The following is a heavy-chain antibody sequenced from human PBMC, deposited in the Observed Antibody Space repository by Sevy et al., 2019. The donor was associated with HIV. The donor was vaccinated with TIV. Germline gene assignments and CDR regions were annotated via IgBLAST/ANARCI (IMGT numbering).Heavy chain of an antibody. CDR1: GFTFSTCA. V-gene: IGHV3-23*01. D-gene: IGHD3-3*01. Sequence: LSLTCAASGFTFSTCAMSWVRQAPGKGLEWVSGISGSGGSTDYAESVKGRFTISRDNSKNTLYLQMNTLRADDTGIYYCAKKRVLIPGYYFDYWGQGTLVTVSS. CDR3: AKKRVLIPGYYFDY. CDR2: ISGSGGST. J-gene: IGHJ4*02.